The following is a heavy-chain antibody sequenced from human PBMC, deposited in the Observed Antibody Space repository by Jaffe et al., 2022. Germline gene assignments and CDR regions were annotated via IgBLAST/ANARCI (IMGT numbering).Heavy chain of an antibody. J-gene: IGHJ5*02. Sequence: QVQLQESGPGLVKPSETLSLTCAVSGYSISSGYYWGWIRQPPGKGLEWIGSIYHSGSTYYNPSLKSRVTISVDTSKNQFSLKLSSVTAADTAVYYCARHLLGKIVVVTTWFDPWGQGTLVTVSS. CDR1: GYSISSGYY. CDR3: ARHLLGKIVVVTTWFDP. V-gene: IGHV4-38-2*01. D-gene: IGHD2-21*02. CDR2: IYHSGST.